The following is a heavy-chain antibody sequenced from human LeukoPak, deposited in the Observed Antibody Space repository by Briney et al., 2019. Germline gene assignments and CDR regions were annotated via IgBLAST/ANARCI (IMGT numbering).Heavy chain of an antibody. D-gene: IGHD1-26*01. J-gene: IGHJ3*02. CDR2: ISSSGTNI. CDR1: GFTFSDYY. Sequence: PGGSLRLSCAASGFTFSDYYMSWIRQAPGKGLEWVSYISSSGTNIYYADSVKGRFTISRDNAKNSLFLQMNSLRAEDTAVYYCARGGVIVGATTGAFDIWGQGTMVTVSS. CDR3: ARGGVIVGATTGAFDI. V-gene: IGHV3-11*04.